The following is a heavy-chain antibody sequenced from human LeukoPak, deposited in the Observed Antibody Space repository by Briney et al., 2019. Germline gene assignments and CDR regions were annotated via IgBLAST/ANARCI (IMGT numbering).Heavy chain of an antibody. CDR3: ARVWAWGSGNYFDN. Sequence: GGSLRLSCAASGFTFDAFSMTWVREAPGKGLEWVSAIRGDAGSTGYADSVKGRFTISRDNAKNSLYLQMNSLRVEDTALYYCARVWAWGSGNYFDNWRQGTLVTVSS. V-gene: IGHV3-20*04. CDR1: GFTFDAFS. CDR2: IRGDAGST. D-gene: IGHD7-27*01. J-gene: IGHJ4*02.